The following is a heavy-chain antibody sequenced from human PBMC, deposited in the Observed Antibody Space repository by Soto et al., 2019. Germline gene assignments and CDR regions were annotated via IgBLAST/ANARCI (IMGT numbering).Heavy chain of an antibody. J-gene: IGHJ5*02. CDR1: GFTFTSSA. CDR2: IVVGSGNT. Sequence: GASVKVSCKASGFTFTSSAVQWVRQARGQRLEWIGWIVVGSGNTNYAQKFQERVTITRDMSTSTAYMELSSLRSEDTAVYYCAADPNYDFWSGYGSNNWFDPWG. V-gene: IGHV1-58*01. D-gene: IGHD3-3*01. CDR3: AADPNYDFWSGYGSNNWFDP.